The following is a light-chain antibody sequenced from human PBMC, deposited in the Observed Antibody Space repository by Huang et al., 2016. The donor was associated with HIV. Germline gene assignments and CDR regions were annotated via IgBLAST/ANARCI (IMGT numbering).Light chain of an antibody. CDR2: GAS. CDR1: QTVSSS. J-gene: IGKJ3*01. V-gene: IGKV3-15*01. CDR3: QQYNNWPLT. Sequence: EIVMTQSPATLSVSPGERATLSCRASQTVSSSLAWYQQKPGQAPRLLIYGASTRATGIPARFSGSGSGTEFTRTISSLQSEDFAVYYCQQYNNWPLTFGPGTKVDIK.